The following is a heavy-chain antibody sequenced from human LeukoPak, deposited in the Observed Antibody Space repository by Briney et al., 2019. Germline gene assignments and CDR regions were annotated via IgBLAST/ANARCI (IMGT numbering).Heavy chain of an antibody. CDR3: ARDMTTVYDWFDP. Sequence: PSETLSLTCTVSGGSISSYYWSWIRQPAGKGLEWIGRIYTSGSTNYNPSLKSRVTMSVDTSKNQPSLKLTFVTAADTAVYYCARDMTTVYDWFDPWGQGTLVTVSS. J-gene: IGHJ5*01. D-gene: IGHD4-17*01. CDR1: GGSISSYY. V-gene: IGHV4-4*07. CDR2: IYTSGST.